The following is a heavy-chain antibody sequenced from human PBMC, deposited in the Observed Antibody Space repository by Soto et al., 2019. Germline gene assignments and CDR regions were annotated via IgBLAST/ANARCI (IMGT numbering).Heavy chain of an antibody. CDR3: ARDSGWPILNFDN. CDR2: IANDGGDK. Sequence: GGSLRLSCAASGFTFSNYGMHWVRQAPGKGLEWVSVIANDGGDKKYANSVKGRFTISRENAKNTMYLQMNALRHEDTAVYFCARDSGWPILNFDNWGQGTPVTVSS. J-gene: IGHJ4*02. CDR1: GFTFSNYG. V-gene: IGHV3-30*03. D-gene: IGHD3-10*01.